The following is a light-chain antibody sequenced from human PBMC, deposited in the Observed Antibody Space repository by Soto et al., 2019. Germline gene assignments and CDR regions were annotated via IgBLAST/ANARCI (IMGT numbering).Light chain of an antibody. CDR2: EVT. Sequence: QSALAQPPSASGSPGQSVTISCTGTSSDVGAYNYVSWYQQHPGKAPKLVIYEVTERPSGVPERFSGSKSGSTASLTVSGRQAEDEALYYCASYAGNNNFVLFGGGTQLTVL. CDR3: ASYAGNNNFVL. J-gene: IGLJ7*01. CDR1: SSDVGAYNY. V-gene: IGLV2-8*01.